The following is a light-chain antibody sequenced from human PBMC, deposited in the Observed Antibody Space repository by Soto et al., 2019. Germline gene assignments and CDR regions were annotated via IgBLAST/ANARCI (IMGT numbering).Light chain of an antibody. CDR3: QSYDSSNRV. CDR1: XXXLASNY. V-gene: IGLV6-57*03. J-gene: IGLJ3*02. Sequence: NFMLTQPHSVSESPGKTVTISXXXXXXXLASNYVQWYQQRPGSAPTTVIYEDNQRPSGVPDRFSGSIDSSSNSASLTISGLKTEDEADYYCQSYDSSNRVFGGGTKLTVL. CDR2: EDN.